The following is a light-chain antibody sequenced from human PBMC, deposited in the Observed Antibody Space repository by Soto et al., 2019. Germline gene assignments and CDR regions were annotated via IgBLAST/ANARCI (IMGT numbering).Light chain of an antibody. V-gene: IGKV3-20*01. Sequence: EIVLTQSPGDLSXSPGERATLXXXXIQSISSNYLAWYQQKPGQAPRLLIYGASSRATGIPDRFSGSGSGTDFTLTISRLEPEDFAVYYCQQYGSSPPWTFGQGTKVDI. J-gene: IGKJ1*01. CDR3: QQYGSSPPWT. CDR1: QSISSNY. CDR2: GAS.